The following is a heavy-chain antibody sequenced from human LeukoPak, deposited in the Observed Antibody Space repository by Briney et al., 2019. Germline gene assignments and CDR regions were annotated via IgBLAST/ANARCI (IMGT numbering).Heavy chain of an antibody. Sequence: GSLRLSCAASGFTFNTYAIYWVRQAPGKGLEWVSGICGSGGCTYYADSVKGRFTISRDNSKNTVYLQMNSLTADDTAVYYCAKTTVGYSSGRYPGWPADCWGQGTLVTASP. J-gene: IGHJ4*02. CDR2: ICGSGGCT. D-gene: IGHD6-19*01. V-gene: IGHV3-23*01. CDR1: GFTFNTYA. CDR3: AKTTVGYSSGRYPGWPADC.